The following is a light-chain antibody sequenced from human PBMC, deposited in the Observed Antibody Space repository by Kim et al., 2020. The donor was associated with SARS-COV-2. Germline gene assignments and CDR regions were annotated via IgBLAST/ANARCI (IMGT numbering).Light chain of an antibody. CDR3: KQSSVPPPYT. CDR2: AAS. V-gene: IGKV1-39*01. J-gene: IGKJ2*01. Sequence: DIQMTQSPSSLSASLGDRVTITCRASQSISNYLNWYQQKPGKAPKLLIYAASSLQSGVPSRFSGSGSGTDFTLTISSLQPENFPTSNCKQSSVPPPYTFGQGTKLEI. CDR1: QSISNY.